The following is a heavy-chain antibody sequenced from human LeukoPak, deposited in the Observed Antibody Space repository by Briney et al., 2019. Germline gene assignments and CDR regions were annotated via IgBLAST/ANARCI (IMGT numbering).Heavy chain of an antibody. CDR2: IRYDGSNK. J-gene: IGHJ4*02. V-gene: IGHV3-30*02. Sequence: GGSLRLSCAASGFSFSSYGMYWVRQAPGKGLEWVAFIRYDGSNKYYADSVKGRFTVSRDNSKNTLYLQMNSLRAEDTAVYYCAKDFSGWPGPRYYFDYWGQGTLVTVSS. D-gene: IGHD6-19*01. CDR1: GFSFSSYG. CDR3: AKDFSGWPGPRYYFDY.